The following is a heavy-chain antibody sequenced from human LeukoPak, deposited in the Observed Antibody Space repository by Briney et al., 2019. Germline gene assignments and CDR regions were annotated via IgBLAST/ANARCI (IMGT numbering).Heavy chain of an antibody. D-gene: IGHD7-27*01. CDR2: IYPSDSDT. V-gene: IGHV5-51*01. CDR1: GYSFSTYG. CDR3: ARTGNFDY. J-gene: IGHJ4*02. Sequence: GESLKISCKASGYSFSTYGIAWVRQMPGGGLEWMGIIYPSDSDTTYSPSFQGQVTISANKSITTAHLQWRSLKASDTAMYYCARTGNFDYWGQGTLVTVSS.